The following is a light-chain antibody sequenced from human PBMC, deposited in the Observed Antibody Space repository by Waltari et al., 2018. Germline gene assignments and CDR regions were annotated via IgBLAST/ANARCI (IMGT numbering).Light chain of an antibody. Sequence: DIVMTQSPDSLAVSLGEKATINCKSNQSLLYNSNNKNYLAWYQQKPGQPLELFFYWASSRESGVPDRFSGSGSGTDFTLTIGSLQAEDVAVYYCQQYYTAPYTFGQGTKLEIK. V-gene: IGKV4-1*01. CDR1: QSLLYNSNNKNY. J-gene: IGKJ2*01. CDR3: QQYYTAPYT. CDR2: WAS.